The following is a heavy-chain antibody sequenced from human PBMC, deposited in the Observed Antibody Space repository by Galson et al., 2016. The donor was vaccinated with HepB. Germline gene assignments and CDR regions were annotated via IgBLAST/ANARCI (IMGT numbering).Heavy chain of an antibody. V-gene: IGHV3-33*01. D-gene: IGHD3-10*01. CDR1: GFTFSSYG. J-gene: IGHJ6*02. Sequence: SLRLSCAASGFTFSSYGMHWARQAPGKGLEWVAVIWYDGTYKYYVDSVKGRFTISRDNAKNSLYLQMNSLRDEDTAVYFCARVLFGSGSYWRLDVWGQGTTVTVSS. CDR3: ARVLFGSGSYWRLDV. CDR2: IWYDGTYK.